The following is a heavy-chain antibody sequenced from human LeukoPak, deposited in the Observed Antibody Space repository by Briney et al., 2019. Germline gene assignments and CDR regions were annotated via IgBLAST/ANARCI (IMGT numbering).Heavy chain of an antibody. Sequence: PGGSLRLSCAASGFTFSTYWMHWVRQAPGEGPVWVSRINPDGSTTTYADSVKGRFTISRDNAKNILYLQMNSLRAEDTAVYYCARVRVGAYDFEYWAREPWSPSPQ. CDR3: ARVRVGAYDFEY. V-gene: IGHV3-74*01. CDR1: GFTFSTYW. D-gene: IGHD3-10*01. J-gene: IGHJ4*02. CDR2: INPDGSTT.